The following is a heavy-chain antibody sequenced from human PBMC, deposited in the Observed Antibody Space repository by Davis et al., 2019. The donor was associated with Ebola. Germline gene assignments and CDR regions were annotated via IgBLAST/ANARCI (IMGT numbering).Heavy chain of an antibody. CDR2: IWYDGSNK. D-gene: IGHD2-2*01. CDR3: ARDVCSSTSCSILY. V-gene: IGHV3-33*01. CDR1: GFTFSSYG. J-gene: IGHJ4*02. Sequence: GESLKISCAASGFTFSSYGMHWVRQAPGKGLEWVAVIWYDGSNKYYADSVKGRFTISRDNSKHTLYLQMNSLRAEDTAVYYCARDVCSSTSCSILYWGQGTLVTVSS.